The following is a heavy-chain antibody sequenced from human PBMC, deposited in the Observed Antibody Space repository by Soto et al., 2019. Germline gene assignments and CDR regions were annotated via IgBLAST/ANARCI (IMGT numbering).Heavy chain of an antibody. Sequence: PGGSLRLSCAATGFTVDSNYISWVRQAPGKGLEWVSVIFTGGTTYYADSVKDRFSVSRDISRNTVFLQMDSLRVEDTAMYYCAREGRGNWFDPWG. J-gene: IGHJ5*02. V-gene: IGHV3-66*01. CDR3: AREGRGNWFDP. CDR2: IFTGGTT. CDR1: GFTVDSNY. D-gene: IGHD3-16*01.